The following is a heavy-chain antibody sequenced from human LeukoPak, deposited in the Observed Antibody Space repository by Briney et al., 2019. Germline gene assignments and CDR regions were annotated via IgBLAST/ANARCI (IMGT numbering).Heavy chain of an antibody. Sequence: PGGSLRLSCAASGFTFSSYWMSWVRQAPGKGLEWVSYISSSSSTIYYADSVKGRFTISRDNAKSSLYLQMNSLRAEDTAVYYCARSNWGLGGDYWGQGTLVTVSS. CDR1: GFTFSSYW. CDR2: ISSSSSTI. D-gene: IGHD7-27*01. V-gene: IGHV3-48*01. J-gene: IGHJ4*02. CDR3: ARSNWGLGGDY.